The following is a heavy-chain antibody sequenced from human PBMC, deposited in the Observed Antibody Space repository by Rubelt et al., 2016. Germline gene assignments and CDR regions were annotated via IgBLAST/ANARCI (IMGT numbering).Heavy chain of an antibody. V-gene: IGHV3-48*01. D-gene: IGHD3-16*01. Sequence: VQLVESGGGVVQPGRSLRLSCADSGFSFSSYAMHWVRQAPGKGLEWVSSISNGGSTIFYADSVKGRFTISRDNGKNSLYLQMSNLRAEDTAVYYCARTYYWGQGTLVTVSS. CDR2: ISNGGSTI. CDR1: GFSFSSYA. CDR3: ARTYY. J-gene: IGHJ4*02.